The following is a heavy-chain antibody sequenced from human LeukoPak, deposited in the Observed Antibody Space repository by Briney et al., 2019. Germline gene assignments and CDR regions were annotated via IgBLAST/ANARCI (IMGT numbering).Heavy chain of an antibody. CDR1: GGSISSYY. V-gene: IGHV4-4*09. CDR3: ASPRSGYRYTFDY. J-gene: IGHJ4*02. D-gene: IGHD3-22*01. Sequence: SETLSLACTVSGGSISSYYWSWIRQAPGKGLEWIGYISTSGSTNYNPSLKSRVSISLDTSKNRFSLNLNFVTAADTAVYYCASPRSGYRYTFDYWGQGALVTVSS. CDR2: ISTSGST.